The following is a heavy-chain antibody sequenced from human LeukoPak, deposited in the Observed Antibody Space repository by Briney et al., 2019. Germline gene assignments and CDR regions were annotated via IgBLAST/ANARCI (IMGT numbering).Heavy chain of an antibody. J-gene: IGHJ3*01. Sequence: SPTLSLPCTVSGGSISGYYWNWIRQPPRKEQESIGYMYYSGSTNYNPSLKSRVTISGDTYRNQFSLKMSYVTAADTAVYYCARYKYYGDSGAYVDVFDLWGQGTVVTVSS. V-gene: IGHV4-59*01. CDR2: MYYSGST. D-gene: IGHD3-22*01. CDR3: ARYKYYGDSGAYVDVFDL. CDR1: GGSISGYY.